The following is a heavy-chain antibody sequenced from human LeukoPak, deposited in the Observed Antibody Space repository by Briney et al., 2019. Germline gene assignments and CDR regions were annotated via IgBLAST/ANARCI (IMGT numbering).Heavy chain of an antibody. J-gene: IGHJ4*02. CDR1: GGSFSGYY. Sequence: PSETLSLTCAVYGGSFSGYYWSWIRQPPGKGLEWIGEINHSGSTNYNPSLKSRVTISVDTSKNQSSLKLSSVTAADTAVYYCARGVSSGWYQGGRIDYWGQGTLVTVSS. CDR3: ARGVSSGWYQGGRIDY. V-gene: IGHV4-34*01. CDR2: INHSGST. D-gene: IGHD6-19*01.